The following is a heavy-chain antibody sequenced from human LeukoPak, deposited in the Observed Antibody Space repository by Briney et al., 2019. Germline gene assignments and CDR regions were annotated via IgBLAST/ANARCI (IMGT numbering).Heavy chain of an antibody. J-gene: IGHJ6*02. Sequence: PSETLSLTCAVYGGSFSGYYWSWIRQPPGKGLEWIGEINHSGSTNYNPSLKSRVTISVDTSKNQFSLKLSSVTAADTAVYYCARHAGGYYYYGMDVWGQGTTVTVSS. CDR1: GGSFSGYY. CDR3: ARHAGGYYYYGMDV. V-gene: IGHV4-34*01. D-gene: IGHD3-10*01. CDR2: INHSGST.